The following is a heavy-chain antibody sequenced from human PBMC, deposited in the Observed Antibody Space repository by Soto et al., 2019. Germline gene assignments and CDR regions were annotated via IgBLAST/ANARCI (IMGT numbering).Heavy chain of an antibody. Sequence: GGSLRLSCAASGFTFSSYAMSWVRQAPGKGLEWVSAISGSGGSTYYADSVKGRFTISRDNSKNTLYLQMNSLRAEDTAVYYWARDISAYCGGDCYSFVYWGQGTLVTVSS. CDR1: GFTFSSYA. J-gene: IGHJ4*02. CDR3: ARDISAYCGGDCYSFVY. CDR2: ISGSGGST. V-gene: IGHV3-23*01. D-gene: IGHD2-21*02.